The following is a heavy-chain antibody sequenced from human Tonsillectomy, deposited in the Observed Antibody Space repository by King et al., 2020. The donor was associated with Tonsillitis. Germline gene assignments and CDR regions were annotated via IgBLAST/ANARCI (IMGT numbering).Heavy chain of an antibody. CDR2: IYPSDSGT. V-gene: IGHV5-51*03. D-gene: IGHD3-22*01. Sequence: QLVQSGAEVKKPGESLKISCMGSGYNFTNYWIGWVRQRPGKGLEWMGIIYPSDSGTTYSPSFQGQVTISADKSISTTYLQWSSLKASATAMYYCATRGGYYDSDYWGQGTLVTVSS. CDR3: ATRGGYYDSDY. J-gene: IGHJ4*02. CDR1: GYNFTNYW.